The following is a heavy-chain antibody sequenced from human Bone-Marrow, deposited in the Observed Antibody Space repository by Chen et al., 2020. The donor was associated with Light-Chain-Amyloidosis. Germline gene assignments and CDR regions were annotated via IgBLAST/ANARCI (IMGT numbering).Heavy chain of an antibody. J-gene: IGHJ5*02. CDR1: GYNFVSSG. V-gene: IGHV1-18*01. CDR2: ISTFNDDT. Sequence: QVQLVQSGAEVKTPGTSVKVSCKASGYNFVSSGINWVRQAPGQGFEWMGWISTFNDDTDFAQSLQGRVIMTSDTSTSTAYMEVRSLRSDDTAIYYCARGHRFGSIDLWGQGTLVTVSS. CDR3: ARGHRFGSIDL. D-gene: IGHD3-10*01.